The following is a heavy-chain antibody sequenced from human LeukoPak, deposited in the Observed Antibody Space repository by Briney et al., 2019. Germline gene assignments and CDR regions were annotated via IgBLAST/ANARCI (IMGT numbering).Heavy chain of an antibody. D-gene: IGHD3-10*01. V-gene: IGHV1-46*01. J-gene: IGHJ4*02. CDR3: AXXXXXXXYGSGSYYNFDY. CDR2: INPSGGST. CDR1: GYTFTSYY. Sequence: ASVKVSCKASGYTFTSYYMHWVRQAPGQGLEWMGIINPSGGSTSYAQKFQGRVTMTRDTSTSTVYVELSSLRSEDTAVYYCAXXXXXXXYGSGSYYNFDYWGQGTLVTVSS.